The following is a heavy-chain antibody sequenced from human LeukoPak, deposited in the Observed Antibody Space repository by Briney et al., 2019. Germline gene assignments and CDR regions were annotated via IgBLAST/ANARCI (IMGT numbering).Heavy chain of an antibody. Sequence: SETLSLTCDVYGGSLSNYYWSWIRQPPGKGLEWIGEINHSGSTKFNPSLKSRVTILVDMSKSQFSLELRSVTAADTAVYYCARGPASGSDFAWFDPWGQGTLVTVSS. CDR2: INHSGST. J-gene: IGHJ5*02. V-gene: IGHV4-34*01. CDR3: ARGPASGSDFAWFDP. CDR1: GGSLSNYY. D-gene: IGHD3-10*01.